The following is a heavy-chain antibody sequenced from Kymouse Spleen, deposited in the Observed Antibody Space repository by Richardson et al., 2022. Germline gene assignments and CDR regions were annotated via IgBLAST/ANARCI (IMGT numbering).Heavy chain of an antibody. J-gene: IGHJ6*02. CDR1: GFTVSSNY. CDR2: IYSGGST. V-gene: IGHV3-53*01. D-gene: IGHD6-6*01. Sequence: EVQLVESGGGLIQPGGSLRLSCAASGFTVSSNYMSWVRQAPGKGLEWVSVIYSGGSTYYADSVKGRFTISRDNSKNTLYLQMNSLRAEDTAVYYCARDSSSVYYYGMDVWGQGTTVTVSS. CDR3: ARDSSSVYYYGMDV.